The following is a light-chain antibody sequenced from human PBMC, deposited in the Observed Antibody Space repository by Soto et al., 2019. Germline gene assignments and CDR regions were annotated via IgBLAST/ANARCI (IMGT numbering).Light chain of an antibody. J-gene: IGKJ5*01. Sequence: EILMTPSPAILSLSSGERATLSCRASQRVDSSLAWYQQKPGQAPRLLIYGASTRATGIPARFSSSGSGTEFTLTISSLQSEEFAVYYCQQYNNWPVTFGQGTRLEI. V-gene: IGKV3-15*01. CDR1: QRVDSS. CDR2: GAS. CDR3: QQYNNWPVT.